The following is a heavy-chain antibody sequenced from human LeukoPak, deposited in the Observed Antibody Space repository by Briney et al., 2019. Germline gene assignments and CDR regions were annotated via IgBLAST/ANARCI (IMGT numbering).Heavy chain of an antibody. CDR3: AKEGYSSSWYLPDAFDI. D-gene: IGHD6-13*01. V-gene: IGHV3-30*02. Sequence: GGSLRLSCAASGFTFSSYGMHWVRQAPGKGLEWVAFIRYDGSNKYYADSVKGRFTISRDNSKNTLYLQMNSLRAEDTAVYYCAKEGYSSSWYLPDAFDIWGQGTMVTVSS. CDR2: IRYDGSNK. CDR1: GFTFSSYG. J-gene: IGHJ3*02.